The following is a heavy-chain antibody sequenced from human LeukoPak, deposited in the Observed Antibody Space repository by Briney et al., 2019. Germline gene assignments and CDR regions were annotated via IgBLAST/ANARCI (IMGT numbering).Heavy chain of an antibody. Sequence: ASVKVSCEASGYTFINYDINWVRQATGQGLEWMGWMNPNSGNTGYAQKFQGRVTITRNTSISTAYMELSSLRSEDTAVYYCARVYRIAATYYYYYMDVWGKGTTVTVSS. V-gene: IGHV1-8*03. D-gene: IGHD6-6*01. CDR2: MNPNSGNT. CDR1: GYTFINYD. CDR3: ARVYRIAATYYYYYMDV. J-gene: IGHJ6*03.